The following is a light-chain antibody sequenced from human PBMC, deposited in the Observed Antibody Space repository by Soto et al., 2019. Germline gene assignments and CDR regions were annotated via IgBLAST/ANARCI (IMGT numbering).Light chain of an antibody. V-gene: IGKV1-5*02. J-gene: IGKJ1*01. Sequence: DIQMTRFLSPLLAFVEDGVPLLCRASQSIDRWLAWYQQRPGKAPKILIYHASSLETGAPSRFSGSGSGTEFTLTISSLQPDDFATYYCQHYNSYGTFGQGTKVDIK. CDR2: HAS. CDR3: QHYNSYGT. CDR1: QSIDRW.